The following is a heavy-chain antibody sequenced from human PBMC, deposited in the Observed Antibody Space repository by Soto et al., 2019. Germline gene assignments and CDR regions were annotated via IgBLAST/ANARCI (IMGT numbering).Heavy chain of an antibody. D-gene: IGHD3-22*01. CDR3: ARTVGYDCIPYYYADF. V-gene: IGHV1-18*01. Sequence: SVKVSCKASGYTFNTYGITWVRQAPGQGLEWMGWISGYNGNTNYAQTLQGRGTMTTDTSMSTAYLELRSLRSDDTAVYYCARTVGYDCIPYYYADFWGQGTLVTVSS. J-gene: IGHJ4*02. CDR1: GYTFNTYG. CDR2: ISGYNGNT.